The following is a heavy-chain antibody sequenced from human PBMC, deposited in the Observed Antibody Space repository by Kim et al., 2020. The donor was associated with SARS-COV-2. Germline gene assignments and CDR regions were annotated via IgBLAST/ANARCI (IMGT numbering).Heavy chain of an antibody. Sequence: SVKVSCKASGGTFSSYAISWVRQAPGQGLEWMGGIIPIFGTANYAQKFQGRVTITADESTSTAYMELSSLRSEDTAVYYCARDRIAVACRVSAFDYWGQGTLVTVSS. CDR3: ARDRIAVACRVSAFDY. CDR2: IIPIFGTA. J-gene: IGHJ4*02. D-gene: IGHD6-19*01. V-gene: IGHV1-69*13. CDR1: GGTFSSYA.